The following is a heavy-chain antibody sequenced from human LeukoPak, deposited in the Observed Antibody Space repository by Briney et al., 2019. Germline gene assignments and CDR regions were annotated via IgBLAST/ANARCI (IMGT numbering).Heavy chain of an antibody. CDR3: ARDVSSTSSWWFDP. D-gene: IGHD2-2*01. V-gene: IGHV1-46*01. CDR1: GYTFTSHY. CDR2: INPSGGST. Sequence: GASVTVSCKASGYTFTSHYMHWVRQAPEQGLEWMGIINPSGGSTSYAQKFQGRVTMTRDMSTRTDYMEPSSLRYEDTAVYYCARDVSSTSSWWFDPWGQGTLVTVSS. J-gene: IGHJ5*02.